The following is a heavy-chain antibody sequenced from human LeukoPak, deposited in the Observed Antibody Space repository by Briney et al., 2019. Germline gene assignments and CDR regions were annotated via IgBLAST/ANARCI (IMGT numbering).Heavy chain of an antibody. D-gene: IGHD6-13*01. CDR1: GLTFSNYA. V-gene: IGHV3-23*01. Sequence: QPGGSLRLSCAASGLTFSNYAMSWVRQAPGKGLEWVSAISGSGGSTYYADSVKGRFTISRDNSKNTLYLQVNSLRAEDTAVYYYAKVQSSSWYGLYYYYYYMDVWGKGTTVTVSS. CDR2: ISGSGGST. J-gene: IGHJ6*03. CDR3: AKVQSSSWYGLYYYYYYMDV.